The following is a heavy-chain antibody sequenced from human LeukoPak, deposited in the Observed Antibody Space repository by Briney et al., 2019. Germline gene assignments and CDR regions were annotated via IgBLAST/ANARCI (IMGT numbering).Heavy chain of an antibody. J-gene: IGHJ6*02. V-gene: IGHV1-2*02. CDR1: GYTFTGYY. D-gene: IGHD3-22*01. CDR3: AREGWVTTRYYNGMDV. CDR2: INPNSGGT. Sequence: ASVKVSCKASGYTFTGYYMHWVRQAPGQGLEWMGWINPNSGGTNYAQKFQGRVTMTRDTSISTAYMELSRLRSDDTAVYYCAREGWVTTRYYNGMDVWGQGTTVTVSS.